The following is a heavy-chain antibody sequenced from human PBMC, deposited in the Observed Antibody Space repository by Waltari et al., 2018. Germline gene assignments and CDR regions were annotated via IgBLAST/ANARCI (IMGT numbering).Heavy chain of an antibody. CDR2: IWDDVMNK. D-gene: IGHD3-22*01. CDR1: GFTFSSYG. Sequence: QVQLVESGGGVVQPGRSLRLSCAASGFTFSSYGMHWVRQAPGKGLGWVAVIWDDVMNKFYADPVKGRFTISRDNSKNTLYLQMNSLRAEDTAVYYCARGDAHYYDSSGYYQGYFQHWGQGTLVTVSS. V-gene: IGHV3-33*01. CDR3: ARGDAHYYDSSGYYQGYFQH. J-gene: IGHJ1*01.